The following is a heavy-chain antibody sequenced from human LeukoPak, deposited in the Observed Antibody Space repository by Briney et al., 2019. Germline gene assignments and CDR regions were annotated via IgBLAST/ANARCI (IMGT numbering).Heavy chain of an antibody. CDR3: ARVPSIGYSSGWNFDY. V-gene: IGHV1-18*01. J-gene: IGHJ4*02. CDR2: ISVYNGNT. CDR1: GYTLTELS. Sequence: GASVKVSCKVSGYTLTELSMHWVRQAPGKGLEWMGGISVYNGNTNYAQKFQDRITMTTDTSTSTAYMELRTLRSDDTAVYYCARVPSIGYSSGWNFDYWGQGTLVTVSS. D-gene: IGHD6-19*01.